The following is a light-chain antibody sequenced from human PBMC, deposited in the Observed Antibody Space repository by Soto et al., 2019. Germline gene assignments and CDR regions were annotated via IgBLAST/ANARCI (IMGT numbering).Light chain of an antibody. V-gene: IGKV1-39*01. Sequence: DIQMTQAPSSLSASVRDRVTITCRASQSIISSLNWYQQKPGPAPKLLIYAASSLQIGGPSRFSGSGSGTDFTLTISSLQPEDFATYYCQQSYSTPRTFGQGNKVEIK. CDR2: AAS. CDR1: QSIISS. CDR3: QQSYSTPRT. J-gene: IGKJ1*01.